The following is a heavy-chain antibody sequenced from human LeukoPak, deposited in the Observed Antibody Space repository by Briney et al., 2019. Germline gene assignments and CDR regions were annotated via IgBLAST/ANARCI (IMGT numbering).Heavy chain of an antibody. CDR2: ISAYNGNT. J-gene: IGHJ4*02. CDR1: DYTFTSYG. V-gene: IGHV1-18*01. Sequence: ASVKVSCKASDYTFTSYGISWVRQAPGQGLEWMGWISAYNGNTNYAQKLQGRVTMTTDTSTSTAYMELRSLRSDDTAVYYCAVSFWSGYADYWGQGTLVTVSS. D-gene: IGHD3-3*01. CDR3: AVSFWSGYADY.